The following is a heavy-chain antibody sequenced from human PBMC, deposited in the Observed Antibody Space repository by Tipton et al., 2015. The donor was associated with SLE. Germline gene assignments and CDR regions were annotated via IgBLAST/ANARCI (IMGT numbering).Heavy chain of an antibody. J-gene: IGHJ4*02. Sequence: TLSLTCTVSGGSIGNNYWNWIRQSAGGLEWIGRFYSDGRAALESRLNPSFESRVTMSVDPSKKQLSLTLMSVTAADTAVYYCARVKSIFGVVIIDYWGQGTLVTVSS. V-gene: IGHV4-4*07. CDR3: ARVKSIFGVVIIDY. D-gene: IGHD3-3*01. CDR1: GGSIGNNY. CDR2: FYSDGRA.